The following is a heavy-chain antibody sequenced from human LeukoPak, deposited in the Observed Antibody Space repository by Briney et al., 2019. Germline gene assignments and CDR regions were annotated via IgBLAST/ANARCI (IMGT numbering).Heavy chain of an antibody. J-gene: IGHJ4*02. V-gene: IGHV3-64D*06. D-gene: IGHD2-21*02. CDR3: VKGIVVVTARAFDY. Sequence: GGSLRLSCSASGFTFSSYAMHWVRQAPGKGLEYVSAISSNGGSTYYADSVKSRFTISRDNSKNTLYLQMSSLRPEDTAVYYCVKGIVVVTARAFDYWGQGTLVTVSP. CDR2: ISSNGGST. CDR1: GFTFSSYA.